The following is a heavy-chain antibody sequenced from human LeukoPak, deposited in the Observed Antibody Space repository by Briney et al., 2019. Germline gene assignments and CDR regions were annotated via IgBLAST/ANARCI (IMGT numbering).Heavy chain of an antibody. J-gene: IGHJ3*02. Sequence: ASVKVSCKASGYTFTNNGISWVRQAPGEGLEWMGWINPNSGGTNYAQKFQGWVTMTRDTSISTAYMELSRLRSDDTAVYYCASSRRYYYDSSGPDAFDIWGQGTMVTVSS. D-gene: IGHD3-22*01. V-gene: IGHV1-2*04. CDR2: INPNSGGT. CDR3: ASSRRYYYDSSGPDAFDI. CDR1: GYTFTNNG.